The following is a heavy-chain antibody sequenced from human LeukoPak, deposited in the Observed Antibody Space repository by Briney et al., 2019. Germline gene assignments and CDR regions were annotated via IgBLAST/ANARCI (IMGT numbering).Heavy chain of an antibody. V-gene: IGHV3-21*01. J-gene: IGHJ5*02. CDR2: ISSSSSYI. Sequence: PGGSLRLSCAASGFTFSSYSMNWVRQAPGKGLEWVSFISSSSSYIYYADSVKGRFTISRDNAKNSLYLQMNSLRAEDTAVYYCARETRTHIAAAGTFWFDPWGQGTLVTVSS. D-gene: IGHD6-13*01. CDR1: GFTFSSYS. CDR3: ARETRTHIAAAGTFWFDP.